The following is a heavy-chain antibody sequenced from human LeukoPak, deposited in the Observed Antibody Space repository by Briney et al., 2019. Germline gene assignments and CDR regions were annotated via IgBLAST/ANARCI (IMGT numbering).Heavy chain of an antibody. J-gene: IGHJ4*02. V-gene: IGHV4-30-4*08. Sequence: SETLSLTCTVSGGSIRSSYYYWGWIRQPPGKGLEWIGYIYYSGSTYYNPSLKSRVTISVDTSKNQSSLKLSSVTAADTAVYYCASMPVLGGYYFDYWGQGTLVTVSS. CDR2: IYYSGST. CDR3: ASMPVLGGYYFDY. D-gene: IGHD2-2*01. CDR1: GGSIRSSYYY.